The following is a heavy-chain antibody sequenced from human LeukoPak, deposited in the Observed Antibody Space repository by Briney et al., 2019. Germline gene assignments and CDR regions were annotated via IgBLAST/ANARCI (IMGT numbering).Heavy chain of an antibody. Sequence: PSETLSLTCAVYGGSFSGYYWSWIRQPPGKGLEWIGEINHSGSTNYNPSLKSRVTISVDTSKNQFSLKLSSVTAADTAVYYCARGLGGGYWGQGTLVTVSS. CDR3: ARGLGGGY. CDR2: INHSGST. J-gene: IGHJ4*02. V-gene: IGHV4-34*01. D-gene: IGHD3-16*01. CDR1: GGSFSGYY.